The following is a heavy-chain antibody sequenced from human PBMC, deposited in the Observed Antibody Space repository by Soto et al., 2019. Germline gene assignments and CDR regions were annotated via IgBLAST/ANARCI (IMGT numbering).Heavy chain of an antibody. CDR2: IYYSGST. CDR3: ARSGMVYAKRNWFDP. CDR1: GGSISSYY. V-gene: IGHV4-59*01. Sequence: SETLSLTCTVSGGSISSYYWSWIRQPPGKGLEWIGYIYYSGSTNYNPSLKSRVTISVDTSKNQFSLKLSSVTAADTAVYYCARSGMVYAKRNWFDPWGQGTLVTVSS. D-gene: IGHD2-8*01. J-gene: IGHJ5*02.